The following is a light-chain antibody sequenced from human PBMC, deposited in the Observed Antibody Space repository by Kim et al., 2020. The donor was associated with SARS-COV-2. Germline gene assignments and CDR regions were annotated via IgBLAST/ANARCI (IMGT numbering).Light chain of an antibody. CDR2: YKSDSDK. Sequence: QPVLTQPSSLSASPGASASLTCTLRSGINVGTYRIYWYQQKPGSPPQYLLRYKSDSDKQQGSGVLSRFSGSKDASANAGILLISGLQSEDEADYYCMIWHSSAWVFGGGTQLTVL. V-gene: IGLV5-45*02. CDR3: MIWHSSAWV. J-gene: IGLJ3*02. CDR1: SGINVGTYR.